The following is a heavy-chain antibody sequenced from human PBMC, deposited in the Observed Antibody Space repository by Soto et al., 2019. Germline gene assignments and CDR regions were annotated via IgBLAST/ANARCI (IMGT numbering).Heavy chain of an antibody. CDR3: ATSYGDYITGYYFDY. CDR2: MNPISGNT. J-gene: IGHJ4*02. D-gene: IGHD4-17*01. CDR1: GYTFTSYD. V-gene: IGHV1-8*01. Sequence: ASVKVSCKASGYTFTSYDINWVRQATGQGLEMMGWMNPISGNTGYSQKFQGRVTMTSNTSISIAYMELSSLRSEDTAVYYCATSYGDYITGYYFDYWGQGTLVTVSS.